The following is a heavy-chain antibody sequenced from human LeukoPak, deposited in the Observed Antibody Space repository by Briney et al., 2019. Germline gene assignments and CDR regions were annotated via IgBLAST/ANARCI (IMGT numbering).Heavy chain of an antibody. CDR3: ARDPVQDFDF. V-gene: IGHV3-7*01. Sequence: GGSLRLSCAASGFTFTNYWMTWVRQAPGKGLEWVANINKDGSETQYVDSVKGRFTISRDNAKNSVYLQMNSLRVEASAVYFCARDPVQDFDFWGQGIMVTVSS. CDR1: GFTFTNYW. J-gene: IGHJ4*02. CDR2: INKDGSET.